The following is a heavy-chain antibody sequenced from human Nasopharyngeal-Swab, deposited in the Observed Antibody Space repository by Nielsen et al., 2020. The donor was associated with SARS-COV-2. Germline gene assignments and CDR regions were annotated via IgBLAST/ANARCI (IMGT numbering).Heavy chain of an antibody. CDR2: ISWNSGSI. Sequence: SLKISCAASGFTFDDYAMHWVRQAPGKGLEWVSGISWNSGSIGYADSVKGRFTISRDNAKNSLYLQMNSLRAEDTALYYCAKLPEPGEDAFDIWGQGTMVTGSS. CDR3: AKLPEPGEDAFDI. V-gene: IGHV3-9*01. D-gene: IGHD3-16*01. J-gene: IGHJ3*02. CDR1: GFTFDDYA.